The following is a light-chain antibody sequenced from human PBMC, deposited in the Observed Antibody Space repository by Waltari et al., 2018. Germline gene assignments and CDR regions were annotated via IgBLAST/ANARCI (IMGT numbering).Light chain of an antibody. J-gene: IGKJ4*01. CDR2: DTS. Sequence: ETVLTQSPATLSLSPGERATLSCRASQSVDRYLAWYQQKPGQAPRLLIYDTSNRATGTPARFSGSGSGTDFTLTIRSLEPEDFAVYYCQQRKNWPPLTFGGGIKVEIK. CDR3: QQRKNWPPLT. CDR1: QSVDRY. V-gene: IGKV3-11*01.